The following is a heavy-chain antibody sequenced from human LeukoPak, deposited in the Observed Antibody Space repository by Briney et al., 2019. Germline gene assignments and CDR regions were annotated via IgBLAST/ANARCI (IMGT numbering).Heavy chain of an antibody. D-gene: IGHD6-6*01. CDR3: ARRAARPYYYYYMDV. J-gene: IGHJ6*03. CDR2: INHSGST. CDR1: GGSFSGYY. Sequence: PSETLSLTCAVYGGSFSGYYWSWIRQPPGKGLEWIGEINHSGSTNYNPSLKRRVTISVDTSKNQFSLKLSSVTAADTAVYYCARRAARPYYYYYMDVWGKGTTVTVSS. V-gene: IGHV4-34*01.